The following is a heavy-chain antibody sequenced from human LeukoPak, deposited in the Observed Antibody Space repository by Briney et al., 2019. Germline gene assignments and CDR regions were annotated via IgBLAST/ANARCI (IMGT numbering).Heavy chain of an antibody. D-gene: IGHD3-22*01. J-gene: IGHJ4*02. CDR1: EFTFSGYA. V-gene: IGHV3-23*01. CDR3: AKAWYYYDSSGSD. CDR2: ISGSGGSA. Sequence: GGSLRLSCAAPEFTFSGYAMSWFRQAPGKGLEWVSTISGSGGSAFYADSVKGRFTISRDNSKNTLYLQMNSLRAEDTAVYYCAKAWYYYDSSGSDWGQGTLVTVSS.